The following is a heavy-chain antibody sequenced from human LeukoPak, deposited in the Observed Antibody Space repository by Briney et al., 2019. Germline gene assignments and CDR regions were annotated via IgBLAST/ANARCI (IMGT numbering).Heavy chain of an antibody. D-gene: IGHD5-18*01. CDR2: IRYEWSNK. Sequence: PGRSLRLSCAASGFTFSSYVMHWVRQAPGKGLEWVAFIRYEWSNKYYADSVKGRFTISRDNSKNTLYLQMNSLSAEDTAEYYCAKDPREDSYGWSWRYFDYWGQGTLVTVS. J-gene: IGHJ4*02. CDR1: GFTFSSYV. CDR3: AKDPREDSYGWSWRYFDY. V-gene: IGHV3-30*02.